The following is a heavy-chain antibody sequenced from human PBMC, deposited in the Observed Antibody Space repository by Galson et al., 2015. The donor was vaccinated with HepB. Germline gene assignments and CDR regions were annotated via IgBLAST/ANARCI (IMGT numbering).Heavy chain of an antibody. J-gene: IGHJ2*01. CDR3: ARESVDYDSSGYLTDEYWSFDL. CDR2: TYYRSKWYS. V-gene: IGHV6-1*01. Sequence: CAISGDSVSTNSAAWNWIRQSPSRGLEWLGRTYYRSKWYSDYALSVKSRITINPDTSKNQFSLQLNSVTPDDTGVYFCARESVDYDSSGYLTDEYWSFDLWGRGTLVTVSS. CDR1: GDSVSTNSAA. D-gene: IGHD3-22*01.